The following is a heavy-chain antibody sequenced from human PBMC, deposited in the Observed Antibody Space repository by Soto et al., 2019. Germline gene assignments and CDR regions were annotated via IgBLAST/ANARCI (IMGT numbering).Heavy chain of an antibody. Sequence: EVHLVESGGGLMQPGGSLRLSCAASGFTVSTYNMIWVRQAPVKGLEWVSVTYSGGSTQYADSVKGRFTVSRDNSKNTRYLQMSSLRDEEPAVYYCARKLSGAVQGWAYGMDVWGRGTTVTVSS. CDR1: GFTVSTYN. V-gene: IGHV3-53*02. J-gene: IGHJ6*02. CDR3: ARKLSGAVQGWAYGMDV. CDR2: TYSGGST. D-gene: IGHD1-26*01.